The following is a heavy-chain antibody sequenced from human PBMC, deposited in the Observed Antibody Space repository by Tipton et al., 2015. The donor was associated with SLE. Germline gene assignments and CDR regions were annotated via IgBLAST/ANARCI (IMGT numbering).Heavy chain of an antibody. D-gene: IGHD2-8*02. CDR3: ARDRDIVLEPVPIPPAFDI. V-gene: IGHV4-39*07. CDR2: ISYSGAT. Sequence: TLSLTCIVSGGSITTRSYYWGWSRQPPGKGLEWIASISYSGATYYNPSLKSRVIISLDTSRNHFSLKLTSVTAADTAVYFCARDRDIVLEPVPIPPAFDIWGQGTTVTVSS. CDR1: GGSITTRSYY. J-gene: IGHJ3*02.